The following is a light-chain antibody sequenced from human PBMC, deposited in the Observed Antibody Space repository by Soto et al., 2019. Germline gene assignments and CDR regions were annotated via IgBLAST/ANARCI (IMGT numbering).Light chain of an antibody. Sequence: EIVMTQSPFTLSVSPGERSTLSCRAIQIVGSGLAWYQQKPCQAPRLLIYCSSSRATFIPDIFSGSGSGKDFILTISRLAHEVATVYFCQQYGDSRLTFGGGTKVDIK. CDR1: QIVGSG. V-gene: IGKV3-20*01. CDR3: QQYGDSRLT. J-gene: IGKJ4*01. CDR2: CSS.